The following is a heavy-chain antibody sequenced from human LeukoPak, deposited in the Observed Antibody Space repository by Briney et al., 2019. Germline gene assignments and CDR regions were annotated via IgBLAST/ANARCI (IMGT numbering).Heavy chain of an antibody. CDR3: AAGWVRSGGSCYYYFDY. V-gene: IGHV1-58*02. Sequence: SVKVSCKASGFTFTSSAMQWVRQARGQRLEWIGWIVVGSGNTNYAQKFQERVTITRDMSTSTAYMELSSLRSEDTAVYYCAAGWVRSGGSCYYYFDYWGQGTLVTVSS. CDR2: IVVGSGNT. J-gene: IGHJ4*02. CDR1: GFTFTSSA. D-gene: IGHD2-15*01.